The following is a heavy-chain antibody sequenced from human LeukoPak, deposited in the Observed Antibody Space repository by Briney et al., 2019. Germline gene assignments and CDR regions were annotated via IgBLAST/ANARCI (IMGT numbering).Heavy chain of an antibody. CDR3: AKDLTVTTSDF. CDR2: LSGSGRRT. J-gene: IGHJ4*02. CDR1: GFTFSSYA. Sequence: GGSLRLSCAASGFTFSSYARSWVRQAPGKGLEWVSALSGSGRRTNYADSVKGRFTISRDNSKNTLYLQMNSLRAEDTAVYYCAKDLTVTTSDFWGQGTLVTVSS. V-gene: IGHV3-23*01. D-gene: IGHD4-11*01.